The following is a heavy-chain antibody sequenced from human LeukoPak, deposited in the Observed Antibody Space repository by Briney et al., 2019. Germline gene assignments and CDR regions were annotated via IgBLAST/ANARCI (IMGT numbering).Heavy chain of an antibody. V-gene: IGHV3-7*01. J-gene: IGHJ4*02. D-gene: IGHD6-19*01. CDR2: IKQDGSEK. CDR1: GFTFSIFW. CDR3: ARSSGWIIDF. Sequence: GGSLRLSCAASGFTFSIFWVNWVRQTPGKGLEWVANIKQDGSEKYYVDSVKGRFTISRDNAKTSLYLQMNSLRDEDTAVYYCARSSGWIIDFWGQGTLVTVSS.